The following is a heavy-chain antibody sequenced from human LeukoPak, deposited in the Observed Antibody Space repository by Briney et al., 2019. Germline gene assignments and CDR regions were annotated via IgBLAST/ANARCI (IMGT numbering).Heavy chain of an antibody. CDR1: GGSISSYY. CDR3: ASLLAVAGLYFDY. J-gene: IGHJ4*02. V-gene: IGHV4-59*08. CDR2: NYYSGIT. Sequence: LSLTCTVSGGSISSYYWSCFRQPPAKGLVWIGYNYYSGITNYTPSLKSRVSISVDTSKNQVSLKLSRVTAADTAVYYWASLLAVAGLYFDYWARGTLVSVS. D-gene: IGHD6-13*01.